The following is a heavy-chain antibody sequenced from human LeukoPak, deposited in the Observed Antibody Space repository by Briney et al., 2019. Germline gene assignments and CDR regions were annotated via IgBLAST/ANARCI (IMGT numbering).Heavy chain of an antibody. Sequence: ASVKVSCKASGYTFTSYGISWVRQAPGQGLEWMGWISAYNDNTNYAQKLQGRVTMTTDTSTSTAYMELRSLRSDDTAVYYCARGQEGIAAAGDTSYYFDYWGQGTLVTVSS. CDR2: ISAYNDNT. J-gene: IGHJ4*02. CDR1: GYTFTSYG. V-gene: IGHV1-18*01. CDR3: ARGQEGIAAAGDTSYYFDY. D-gene: IGHD6-13*01.